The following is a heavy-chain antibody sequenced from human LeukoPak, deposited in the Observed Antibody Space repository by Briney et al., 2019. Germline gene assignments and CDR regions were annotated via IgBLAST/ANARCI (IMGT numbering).Heavy chain of an antibody. CDR2: IYSGGST. CDR3: ARDYDSRGAIFDY. D-gene: IGHD3-22*01. J-gene: IGHJ4*02. Sequence: GGSLRLSCAVAGFTVSSNYMSWVRQAPGKGLEWVSLIYSGGSTYSADSVKGRFTISRDNSKNTLYLQMNSLRAEDTAVYYCARDYDSRGAIFDYWGQGTLVTVSS. V-gene: IGHV3-66*01. CDR1: GFTVSSNY.